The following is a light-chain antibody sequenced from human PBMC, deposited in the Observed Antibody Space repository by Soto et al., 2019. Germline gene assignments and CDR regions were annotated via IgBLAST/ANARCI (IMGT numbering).Light chain of an antibody. CDR1: KLGDKY. CDR3: QAWDSSTLV. V-gene: IGLV3-1*01. J-gene: IGLJ2*01. CDR2: QDT. Sequence: SYELTQPPSVSVSPGQTASITCSGDKLGDKYVCWYQQKPGQSPVLVIYQDTKRPSGIPERFSGSNSGNTVTLTISGTQAMDEADYYCQAWDSSTLVFGGGTQLTVL.